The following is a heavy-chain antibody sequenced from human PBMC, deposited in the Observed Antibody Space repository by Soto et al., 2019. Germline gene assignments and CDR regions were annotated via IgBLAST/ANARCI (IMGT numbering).Heavy chain of an antibody. CDR2: INGDGSST. V-gene: IGHV3-74*01. CDR3: ARKPRSSGYFSDY. CDR1: GFTFSAHW. Sequence: GGSLRLSCAASGFTFSAHWMHWVRQAPGKGLVWVSRINGDGSSTTYADSVKGRFTISRDNAKNTLYLQMNSLRAEDTAVYYCARKPRSSGYFSDYWGQGTLVTVSS. J-gene: IGHJ4*02. D-gene: IGHD3-22*01.